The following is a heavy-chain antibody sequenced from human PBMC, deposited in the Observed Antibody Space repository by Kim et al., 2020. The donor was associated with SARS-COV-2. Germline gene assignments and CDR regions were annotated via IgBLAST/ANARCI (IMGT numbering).Heavy chain of an antibody. CDR1: GYTFTGYY. V-gene: IGHV1-2*04. CDR2: INPNSGGT. D-gene: IGHD3-10*01. J-gene: IGHJ2*01. Sequence: ASVKVSCKASGYTFTGYYMHWVRQAPGQGLEWMGWINPNSGGTNYAQKFQGWVTMTRDTSISTAYMELSRLRSDDTAVYYCARGSMVRGVNPHWYFDLWGRGTLDTVSS. CDR3: ARGSMVRGVNPHWYFDL.